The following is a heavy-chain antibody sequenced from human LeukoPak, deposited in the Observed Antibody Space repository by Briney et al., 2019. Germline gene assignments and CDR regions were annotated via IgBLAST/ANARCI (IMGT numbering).Heavy chain of an antibody. J-gene: IGHJ4*02. Sequence: GGSLRLSCAASGFTFSSYAMSWVRQAPGKGLEWVSAISGSGGSTYYADSVKGRFTISRDNSKNTLYLQMNSLRAEDTAVYYCAKSPRSSSGWYMVDYWGQGTLVTVSS. CDR1: GFTFSSYA. CDR3: AKSPRSSSGWYMVDY. D-gene: IGHD6-19*01. V-gene: IGHV3-23*01. CDR2: ISGSGGST.